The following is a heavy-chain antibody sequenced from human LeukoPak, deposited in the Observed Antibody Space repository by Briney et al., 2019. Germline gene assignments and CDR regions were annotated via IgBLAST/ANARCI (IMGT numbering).Heavy chain of an antibody. CDR3: ARVGYSRSWHSGSAFDI. Sequence: GGSLRLSCAASGFTFSSYSMKWVRQAPGKGLEWVSSISSSSSYIYYADPVKGRFTISRDNAKNSLYLQMNSLRAEDTAVYYCARVGYSRSWHSGSAFDIWGQGTMVTVSS. CDR2: ISSSSSYI. D-gene: IGHD6-13*01. V-gene: IGHV3-21*01. J-gene: IGHJ3*02. CDR1: GFTFSSYS.